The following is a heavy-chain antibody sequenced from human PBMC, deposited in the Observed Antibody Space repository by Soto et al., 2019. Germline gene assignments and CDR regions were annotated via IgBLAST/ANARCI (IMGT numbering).Heavy chain of an antibody. J-gene: IGHJ4*02. V-gene: IGHV3-23*01. D-gene: IGHD3-16*01. CDR2: ITPGGGTT. Sequence: GGSLRLSCAASGFGFSSYAMSWVRQASGRGLEWVSGITPGGGTTNYADSVKGRFTISRANSKNTLYLETNSLRVEDTAIYYCAKDRGGEFTSSRYFDYWGQGTLVTVSS. CDR3: AKDRGGEFTSSRYFDY. CDR1: GFGFSSYA.